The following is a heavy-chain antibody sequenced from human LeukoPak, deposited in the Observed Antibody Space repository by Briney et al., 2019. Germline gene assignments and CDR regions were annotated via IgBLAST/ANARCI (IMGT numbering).Heavy chain of an antibody. CDR3: TRHGYDSSDYYATLDY. D-gene: IGHD3-22*01. CDR1: GFTFSGSA. J-gene: IGHJ4*02. Sequence: GGSLRLSCAASGFTFSGSAMHWVRQASGKGLEWFARIRSKANSYATAYAASVKGRFTISRDDSKNTAYMQMNSLKTEDTAVYYCTRHGYDSSDYYATLDYWGQGTLVTVSS. CDR2: IRSKANSYAT. V-gene: IGHV3-73*01.